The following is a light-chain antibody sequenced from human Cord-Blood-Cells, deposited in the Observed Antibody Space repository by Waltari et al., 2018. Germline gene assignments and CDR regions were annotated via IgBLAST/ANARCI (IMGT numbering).Light chain of an antibody. CDR1: SSDVGGYNY. CDR3: SSYTSSSTLV. J-gene: IGLJ1*01. Sequence: QSALTQPASVSGSPGQSITISCTGTSSDVGGYNYVSWYQKHPGKAPKLMIYDVSNRPSGVSNPFSGSKSGNTASLTISGLQAEDEADYYCSSYTSSSTLVFGTGTKVTVL. V-gene: IGLV2-14*01. CDR2: DVS.